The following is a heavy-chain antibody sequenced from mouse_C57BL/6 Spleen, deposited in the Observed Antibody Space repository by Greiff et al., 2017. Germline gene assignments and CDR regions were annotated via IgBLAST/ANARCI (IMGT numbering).Heavy chain of an antibody. CDR1: GYTFTSYW. CDR2: IHPNSGST. V-gene: IGHV1-64*01. Sequence: VQLQQSGAELVKPGASVKLSCKASGYTFTSYWMHWVKQRPGQGLEWIGMIHPNSGSTNYNEKFKSKATLTVDKSSSTAYMQLSSLTSEDSAVYYCARENYYGNYAMDYWGQGTSVTVSS. J-gene: IGHJ4*01. D-gene: IGHD1-1*01. CDR3: ARENYYGNYAMDY.